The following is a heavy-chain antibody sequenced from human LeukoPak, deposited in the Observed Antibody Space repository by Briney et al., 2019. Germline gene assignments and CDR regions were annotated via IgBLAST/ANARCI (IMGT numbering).Heavy chain of an antibody. CDR2: IKQDGSEK. V-gene: IGHV3-7*01. J-gene: IGHJ4*02. D-gene: IGHD3-3*01. CDR3: ARSPFYDFWSGYYYLKRGGDNRGFDY. CDR1: GFTFSSYW. Sequence: PGGSLRLSCAASGFTFSSYWMSWVRQAPGKGLEWVANIKQDGSEKYYVDSVKGRFTISRDNAKNSLYLQMNSLRAEDTAVYYCARSPFYDFWSGYYYLKRGGDNRGFDYWGQGTLVTVSS.